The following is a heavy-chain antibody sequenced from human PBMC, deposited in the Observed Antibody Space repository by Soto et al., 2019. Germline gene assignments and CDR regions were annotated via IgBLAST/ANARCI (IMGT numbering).Heavy chain of an antibody. V-gene: IGHV3-72*01. J-gene: IGHJ4*02. CDR2: TRNKANSYTT. D-gene: IGHD4-17*01. Sequence: LRLSCAASGFTFSDHYMDWVRQAPGKGLEWVGRTRNKANSYTTEYAASVKGRFTISRDDSKNSLYLQMNSLKTEDTAVYYCARDQNGDYFDYWGQGTLVTVSS. CDR3: ARDQNGDYFDY. CDR1: GFTFSDHY.